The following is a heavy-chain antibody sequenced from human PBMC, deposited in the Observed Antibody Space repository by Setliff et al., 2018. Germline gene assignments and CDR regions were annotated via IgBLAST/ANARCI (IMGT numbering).Heavy chain of an antibody. Sequence: PGGSLRLSCAASGFTFSDYYMSWIRQAPGKGLEWVSVIYSGGDTYYADSVKGRFTIYRDNSKNTLYLQMNSLRLEDTAIYYCARDAGGDYDNWGQGTMVTVSS. CDR2: IYSGGDT. D-gene: IGHD2-21*02. J-gene: IGHJ3*01. V-gene: IGHV3-66*02. CDR1: GFTFSDYY. CDR3: ARDAGGDYDN.